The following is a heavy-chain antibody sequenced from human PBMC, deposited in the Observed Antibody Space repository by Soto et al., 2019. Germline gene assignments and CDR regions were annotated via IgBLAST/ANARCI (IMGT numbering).Heavy chain of an antibody. D-gene: IGHD2-2*01. Sequence: QVQLVQSGAEVKKPGSSVKVSCKASGGTFSSYTISWVRQAPGQGLEWMGRIIPILGIANYAHKFQGRVTITADKSTSTAYMELSSLRSEDTAVYYCAFYCSSTSCYYYYYGMDVWGQGTTVTVSS. CDR1: GGTFSSYT. CDR2: IIPILGIA. V-gene: IGHV1-69*02. J-gene: IGHJ6*02. CDR3: AFYCSSTSCYYYYYGMDV.